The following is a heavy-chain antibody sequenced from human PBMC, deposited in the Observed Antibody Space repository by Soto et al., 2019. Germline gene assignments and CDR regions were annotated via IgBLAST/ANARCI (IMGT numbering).Heavy chain of an antibody. D-gene: IGHD6-13*01. V-gene: IGHV3-33*01. CDR2: IWYDGSNK. CDR1: GFTFSSYG. CDR3: ARDRAAAGEYYYYYYYMDV. J-gene: IGHJ6*03. Sequence: GGSLRLSCAASGFTFSSYGMHWVRQAPGKGLEWVAVIWYDGSNKYYADSVKGRFTISRDNSKNTLYLQMNSLRAEDTAVYYCARDRAAAGEYYYYYYYMDVWGKGTTVTVSS.